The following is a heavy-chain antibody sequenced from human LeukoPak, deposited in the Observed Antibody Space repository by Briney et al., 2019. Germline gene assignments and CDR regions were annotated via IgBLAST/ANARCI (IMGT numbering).Heavy chain of an antibody. J-gene: IGHJ6*02. CDR1: GFTFSSYA. V-gene: IGHV3-23*01. CDR3: ARSLVPYSYGMDV. D-gene: IGHD2-8*02. Sequence: PGGSLRLSCAASGFTFSSYAMSWVRQAPGKGLEWVSLISGSGGNTYYADSVKGQFTISRDNSKNTLYLQMNSLRAEDTAVYYCARSLVPYSYGMDVWGQGTTVTVSS. CDR2: ISGSGGNT.